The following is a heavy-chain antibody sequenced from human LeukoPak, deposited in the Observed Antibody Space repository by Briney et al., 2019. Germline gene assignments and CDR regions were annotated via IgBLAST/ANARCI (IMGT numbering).Heavy chain of an antibody. Sequence: PSETLSLTCAVYGGSFSGYYWSWIRQPPGKGLEWIGEINHSGSTNYNPSLKSRVTISVDTSKNQFSLKLSSVTAADTAVYYCARGRNDSSGYSGSDYWGQGTLVTVSS. V-gene: IGHV4-34*01. J-gene: IGHJ4*02. CDR1: GGSFSGYY. CDR2: INHSGST. D-gene: IGHD3-22*01. CDR3: ARGRNDSSGYSGSDY.